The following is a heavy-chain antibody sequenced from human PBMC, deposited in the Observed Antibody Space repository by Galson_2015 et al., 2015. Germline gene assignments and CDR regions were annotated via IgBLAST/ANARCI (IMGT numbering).Heavy chain of an antibody. D-gene: IGHD1-26*01. Sequence: SLRLSCAASGFTFSSYWMHWVRQAPGKGLVWVSRINSDGSSTSYADSVKGRFTISRDNAKNTLYLQMNSLRAEDMAVYYCARDDGRGGLFDIWGQGTMVTVSS. V-gene: IGHV3-74*01. CDR3: ARDDGRGGLFDI. CDR1: GFTFSSYW. J-gene: IGHJ3*02. CDR2: INSDGSST.